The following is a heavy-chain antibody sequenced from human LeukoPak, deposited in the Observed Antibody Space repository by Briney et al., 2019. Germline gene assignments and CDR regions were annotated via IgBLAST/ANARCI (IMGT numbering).Heavy chain of an antibody. V-gene: IGHV3-30*18. D-gene: IGHD2-2*01. CDR1: GFTFSSYG. CDR3: AKEAWVVPANYFDY. CDR2: ISYDGSNK. J-gene: IGHJ4*02. Sequence: QTGGSLRLSCAASGFTFSSYGMHWVRQAPGKGLEWVAVISYDGSNKYYADSVKGRFTISRDNPKNTLYLQMNSLRAEDTAVYYCAKEAWVVPANYFDYWGQGTLVTVSS.